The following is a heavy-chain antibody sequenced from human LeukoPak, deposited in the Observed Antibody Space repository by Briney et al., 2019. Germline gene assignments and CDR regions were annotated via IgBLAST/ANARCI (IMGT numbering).Heavy chain of an antibody. V-gene: IGHV4-4*07. Sequence: PSETLSLTCTVSGGSISAYYWSWIRQPAGKGLEWIGRIHNSGITNYNPFLKSRVTMSIDTSKNQFSLKLSSMTAADTAVYYCARGRWNTGMVSPYYFDYWGQGTLVTVSS. CDR1: GGSISAYY. CDR3: ARGRWNTGMVSPYYFDY. J-gene: IGHJ4*02. CDR2: IHNSGIT. D-gene: IGHD5-18*01.